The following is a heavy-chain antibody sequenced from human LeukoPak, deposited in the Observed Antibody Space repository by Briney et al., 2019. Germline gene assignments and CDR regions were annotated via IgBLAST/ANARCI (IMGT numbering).Heavy chain of an antibody. Sequence: ASVKVSCKASGYTFTGYYMHWVRQAPGQGLEWMGWINPNSGGTNYAQKFQGRVTMTRDTSISTAYMELSRLRSDDTAVYYCARAELGRGYYYYYMDVWGKGTTVTVSS. V-gene: IGHV1-2*02. J-gene: IGHJ6*03. D-gene: IGHD1-26*01. CDR1: GYTFTGYY. CDR2: INPNSGGT. CDR3: ARAELGRGYYYYYMDV.